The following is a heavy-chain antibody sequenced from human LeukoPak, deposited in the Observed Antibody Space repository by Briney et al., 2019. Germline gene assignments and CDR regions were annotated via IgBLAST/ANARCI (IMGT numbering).Heavy chain of an antibody. CDR1: GGPISSYY. CDR3: ATTYYYGSGSYSLVY. J-gene: IGHJ4*02. V-gene: IGHV4-59*01. CDR2: IYYSGST. D-gene: IGHD3-10*01. Sequence: PSETLSLTCTVSGGPISSYYWSWIRQPPGKGLEWIGYIYYSGSTNYNPSLKSRVTISEDTSKNQFSLKLSSVTAADTAVYYCATTYYYGSGSYSLVYWGQGTLVTVSS.